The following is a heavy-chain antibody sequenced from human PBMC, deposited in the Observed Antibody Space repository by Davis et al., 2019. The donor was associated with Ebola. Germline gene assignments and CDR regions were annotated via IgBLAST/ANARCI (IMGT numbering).Heavy chain of an antibody. Sequence: ASSKISCKASAYTFTSYYMHWVRQAPGQGLEWMGIINPSGGSTSYAQKFQGRVTMTRDTSTSTVYMELSSLRSEDTAVYYCARELVPAAIPPYYYYGMDVWGQGTTVTVSS. D-gene: IGHD2-2*02. CDR1: AYTFTSYY. V-gene: IGHV1-46*01. CDR2: INPSGGST. CDR3: ARELVPAAIPPYYYYGMDV. J-gene: IGHJ6*02.